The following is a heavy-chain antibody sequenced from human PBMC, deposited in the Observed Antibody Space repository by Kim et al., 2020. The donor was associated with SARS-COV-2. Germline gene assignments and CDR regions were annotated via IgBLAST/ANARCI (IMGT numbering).Heavy chain of an antibody. J-gene: IGHJ4*01. V-gene: IGHV1-46*03. Sequence: TRYAPKFQGKLTMTGATYTNTIYMELHSLKSDDSALYYCSRMASSGSFDYWGQGTLVTVSS. D-gene: IGHD5-12*01. CDR2: T. CDR3: SRMASSGSFDY.